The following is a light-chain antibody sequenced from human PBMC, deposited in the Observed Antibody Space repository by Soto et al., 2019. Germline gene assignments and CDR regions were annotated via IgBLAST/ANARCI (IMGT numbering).Light chain of an antibody. V-gene: IGKV3-15*01. CDR1: QGVGST. J-gene: IGKJ4*01. CDR3: QHYKTWPLA. CDR2: DAC. Sequence: EIVMTQSPATLSLSPVERVTLSGRASQGVGSTLAWYRQQPGQAPRLLIYDACIRATGVPARFSGSGSGTEFTLTISSLQSEDFAVYYCQHYKTWPLAFGGGTKVDIK.